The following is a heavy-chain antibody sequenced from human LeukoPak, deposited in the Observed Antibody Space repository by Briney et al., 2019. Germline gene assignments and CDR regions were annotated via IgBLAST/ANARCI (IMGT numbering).Heavy chain of an antibody. D-gene: IGHD3-9*01. CDR2: INHSGST. V-gene: IGHV4-34*01. CDR1: GGSFSGYY. Sequence: SETLSLTCAVYGGSFSGYYWSWIRQPPGKGLEWIGKINHSGSTNYNPSLKSRVTISVDTSKNQFSLKLSSVTAADTAVYYCARGSRYYDILTGYRYYYGMDVWGKGTTVTVSS. CDR3: ARGSRYYDILTGYRYYYGMDV. J-gene: IGHJ6*04.